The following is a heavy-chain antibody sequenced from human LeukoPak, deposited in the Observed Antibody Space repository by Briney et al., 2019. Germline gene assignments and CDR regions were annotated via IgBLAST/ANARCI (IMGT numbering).Heavy chain of an antibody. V-gene: IGHV1-18*01. CDR3: ARVKGGRLLRFLEWSTNYYYYGMDV. CDR2: ISAYNGNT. CDR1: GYTFTSYG. D-gene: IGHD3-3*01. J-gene: IGHJ6*02. Sequence: ASVKVSCKASGYTFTSYGISWGRQAPGQGLEWMGWISAYNGNTNYAQKLQGRVTMTTDTSTSTAYMELRSLRSDDTAVYYCARVKGGRLLRFLEWSTNYYYYGMDVWGQGTTVTVSS.